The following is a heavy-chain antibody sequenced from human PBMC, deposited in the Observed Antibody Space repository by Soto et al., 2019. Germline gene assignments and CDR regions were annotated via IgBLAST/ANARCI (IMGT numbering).Heavy chain of an antibody. Sequence: QVQLVQSGAEVKKPGASVKVSCKASGYTFTSYGISWVRQAPGQGLEWMGWISAYNGNTNYAQKLQGRVTMPTDTSTSTAYMELRSLRSDDTAVYYCARLMGRSGYCSGGSCYSGYNWFDPWGQGTLVTVSS. CDR2: ISAYNGNT. CDR3: ARLMGRSGYCSGGSCYSGYNWFDP. D-gene: IGHD2-15*01. V-gene: IGHV1-18*01. J-gene: IGHJ5*02. CDR1: GYTFTSYG.